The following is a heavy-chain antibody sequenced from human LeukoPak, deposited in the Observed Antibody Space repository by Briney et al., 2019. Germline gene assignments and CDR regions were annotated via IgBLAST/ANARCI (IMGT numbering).Heavy chain of an antibody. CDR1: GFTFSDYG. V-gene: IGHV3-21*01. D-gene: IGHD3-10*01. J-gene: IGHJ4*02. CDR3: ARGWLYYGSGSYSDY. Sequence: PGGTLRLSCAASGFTFSDYGMSWVRQAPGKGLEWISSISSTGGTTYYADSVKGRFTISRDNAKNSLYLQMNSLRAEDTAVYYCARGWLYYGSGSYSDYWGQGTLVTVSS. CDR2: ISSTGGTT.